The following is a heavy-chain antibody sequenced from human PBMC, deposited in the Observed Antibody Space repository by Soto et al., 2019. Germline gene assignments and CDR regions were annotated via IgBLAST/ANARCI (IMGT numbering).Heavy chain of an antibody. CDR3: AKGRGSSWYPTANWFDP. V-gene: IGHV3-23*01. D-gene: IGHD6-13*01. CDR1: QFTFSTYA. J-gene: IGHJ5*02. CDR2: ISGSGVST. Sequence: EVQLLESGGGLVQPGGSLRLSCGASQFTFSTYAMSWVRQAPGKGLDWVSAISGSGVSTYYADSVKGRFTISRDNSKNTLYLQRNSLGAEDTAVYYCAKGRGSSWYPTANWFDPWGQGTLVTVSS.